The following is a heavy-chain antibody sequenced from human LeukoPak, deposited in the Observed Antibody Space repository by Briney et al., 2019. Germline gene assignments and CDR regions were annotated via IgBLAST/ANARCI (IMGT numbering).Heavy chain of an antibody. CDR3: ARVSSTGRYDY. CDR1: GGSIINYY. J-gene: IGHJ4*02. Sequence: PSETLSLTCTVSGGSIINYYWSWIRQPAGKGLEWIGRIYSSGSTNYNPSLKSRVTMSVDTSKNQFSLKLSSVTAADTAVYYCARVSSTGRYDYWGQGTLVTVSS. CDR2: IYSSGST. D-gene: IGHD6-19*01. V-gene: IGHV4-4*07.